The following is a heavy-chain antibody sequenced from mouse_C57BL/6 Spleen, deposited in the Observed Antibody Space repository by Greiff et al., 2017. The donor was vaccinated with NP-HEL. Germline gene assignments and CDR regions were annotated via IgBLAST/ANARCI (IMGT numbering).Heavy chain of an antibody. J-gene: IGHJ3*01. CDR2: INPGSGGT. CDR3: ARWGGNYAWFAY. Sequence: VQLQQSGAELVRPGTSVKVSCKASGYAFTNYLIEWVKQRPGQGLEWIGVINPGSGGTNYNEKFKGKATLTADKSSSTAYMQLSSLTSEDSAVYFCARWGGNYAWFAYWGQGTLVTVSA. D-gene: IGHD2-1*01. CDR1: GYAFTNYL. V-gene: IGHV1-54*01.